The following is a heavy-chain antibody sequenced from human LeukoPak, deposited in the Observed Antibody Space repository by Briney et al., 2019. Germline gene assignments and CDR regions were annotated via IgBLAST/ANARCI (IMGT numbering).Heavy chain of an antibody. Sequence: PGGSLRLSCAASGFTFSSYAMHWVRQAPGKGLEWVAVISYDGSNKYYADSVKGRFTISRDNSKNTLYLQMNSLRAEDTAVYYCAKVPPLTIFGVVTYYFDYWGQGTLVTVSS. CDR3: AKVPPLTIFGVVTYYFDY. D-gene: IGHD3-3*01. CDR1: GFTFSSYA. CDR2: ISYDGSNK. J-gene: IGHJ4*02. V-gene: IGHV3-30-3*01.